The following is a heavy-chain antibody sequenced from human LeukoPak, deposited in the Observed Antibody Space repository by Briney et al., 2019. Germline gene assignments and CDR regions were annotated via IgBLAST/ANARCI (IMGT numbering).Heavy chain of an antibody. D-gene: IGHD6-19*01. V-gene: IGHV3-23*01. Sequence: GGSLRLSCAASGFAFSSQAMGWVRQAPGKGLEWVSVISDSGRTTYYADSVKGRFTISRDNSKNTLFLQMNSLRAEDTAVYYCAKDARRTNGWYFFDYWGQGTLVTVSS. CDR2: ISDSGRTT. CDR3: AKDARRTNGWYFFDY. CDR1: GFAFSSQA. J-gene: IGHJ4*02.